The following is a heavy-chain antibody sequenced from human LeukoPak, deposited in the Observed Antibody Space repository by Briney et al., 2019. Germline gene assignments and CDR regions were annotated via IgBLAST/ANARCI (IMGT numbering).Heavy chain of an antibody. J-gene: IGHJ5*02. CDR1: GYTFTGYY. V-gene: IGHV1-2*02. CDR2: INPNSGGT. D-gene: IGHD2-15*01. Sequence: ASVKVSCKASGYTFTGYYMHWVRQAPGQGLEWMGWINPNSGGTNYAQKFQGRVTMTRDTSISTAYMELSRLRSDDTAVYYCARKLRSNQNWFDPWGQGTLVTVSS. CDR3: ARKLRSNQNWFDP.